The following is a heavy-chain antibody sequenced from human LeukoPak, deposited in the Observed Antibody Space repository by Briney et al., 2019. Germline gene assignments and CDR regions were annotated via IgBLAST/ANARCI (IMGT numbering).Heavy chain of an antibody. CDR1: GFTFSGSW. CDR2: INNGGSST. Sequence: GGSLRLSCAASGFTFSGSWMHWVRQAPGKGLVWVSHINNGGSSTTYADSVKGRFTISRDNAKNTLDLQMSSLRAEDTAVYYCARVDCSGGSCYFDYWGQGTLVTVSS. CDR3: ARVDCSGGSCYFDY. J-gene: IGHJ4*02. D-gene: IGHD2-15*01. V-gene: IGHV3-74*01.